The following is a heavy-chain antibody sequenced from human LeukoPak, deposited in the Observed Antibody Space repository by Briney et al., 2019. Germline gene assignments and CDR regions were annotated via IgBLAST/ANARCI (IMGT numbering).Heavy chain of an antibody. J-gene: IGHJ6*03. CDR3: ARANFDGGLLGYYMDV. CDR2: VYTSGNT. D-gene: IGHD3-9*01. CDR1: GGSITSHY. V-gene: IGHV4-4*07. Sequence: SETLSLSCTVSGGSITSHYLSWIRLSAGKGLEWIGRVYTSGNTNYNPSLKSRVTMSLDTSKNQFSLQLSSVTAADTAVYYCARANFDGGLLGYYMDVWGKGTTVTVSS.